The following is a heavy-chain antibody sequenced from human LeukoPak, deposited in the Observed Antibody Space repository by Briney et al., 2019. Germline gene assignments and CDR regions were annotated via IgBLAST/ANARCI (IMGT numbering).Heavy chain of an antibody. Sequence: ASVKVSCKASGYTFTSYGITWVRQAPGQGLEWMGWISVYNGDTNYAQKLQGRVTMTTETSTSTAYTELRSLRSNDTAVYYCASNTGSDSSGYAYWGQETLVTVSS. J-gene: IGHJ4*02. D-gene: IGHD3-22*01. V-gene: IGHV1-18*01. CDR3: ASNTGSDSSGYAY. CDR1: GYTFTSYG. CDR2: ISVYNGDT.